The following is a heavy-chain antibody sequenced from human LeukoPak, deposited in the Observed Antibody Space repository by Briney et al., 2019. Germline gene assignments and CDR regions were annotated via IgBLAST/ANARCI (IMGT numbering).Heavy chain of an antibody. V-gene: IGHV3-23*01. J-gene: IGHJ4*02. D-gene: IGHD3-22*01. Sequence: PGGSLRLFCVPSGFSFSNYAMSWVRQAPGKGLEWVSSISGSGGSTHYADSVKGRFTISRDKTKNTLYMQMNSLRAEDTAVYYCAKSAYYDASGYYREYYFDYWGQGTLVTVSS. CDR3: AKSAYYDASGYYREYYFDY. CDR1: GFSFSNYA. CDR2: ISGSGGST.